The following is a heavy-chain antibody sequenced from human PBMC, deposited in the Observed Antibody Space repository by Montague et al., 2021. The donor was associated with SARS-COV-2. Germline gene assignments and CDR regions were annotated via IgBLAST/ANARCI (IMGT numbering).Heavy chain of an antibody. J-gene: IGHJ2*01. V-gene: IGHV4-31*03. CDR1: GGSITSGGYY. Sequence: TLSLTCTVSGGSITSGGYYWTWIRQRPGKGLEWIGYIYHTGSTYYNPSLQSRLRTSVDTSKNEFSLTLTSVTAADTAIYYCARDRGWGSRGAGYIDLWGRGTLVTVSS. CDR3: ARDRGWGSRGAGYIDL. CDR2: IYHTGST. D-gene: IGHD2-21*01.